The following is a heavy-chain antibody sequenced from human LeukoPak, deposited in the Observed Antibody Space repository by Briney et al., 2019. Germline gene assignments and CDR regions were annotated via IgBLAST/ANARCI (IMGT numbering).Heavy chain of an antibody. Sequence: GGSLRLSCAASGITFKNYAMSWVRQAPGKGLEWVSDISGGGSTYYADSVKGRFTISRDNSKNTLYLQMNSLRAEDTAVYYCARSRSSTSWYYFDYWGQGTLVTVSS. J-gene: IGHJ4*02. CDR1: GITFKNYA. CDR3: ARSRSSTSWYYFDY. CDR2: ISGGGST. V-gene: IGHV3-23*01. D-gene: IGHD2-2*01.